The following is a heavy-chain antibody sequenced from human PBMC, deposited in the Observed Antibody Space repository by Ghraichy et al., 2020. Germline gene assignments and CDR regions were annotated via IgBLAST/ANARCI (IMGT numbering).Heavy chain of an antibody. CDR2: ISGSGDTT. V-gene: IGHV3-23*01. J-gene: IGHJ4*02. CDR1: GITISSYG. D-gene: IGHD5-24*01. CDR3: AKWSCSDGRCYFDY. Sequence: GGSLRLSCAASGITISSYGMSWVRQAPGKGLEWVSRISGSGDTTNYADSVKGRFTISRDNFKNTLYLQMNSLRAEDTAVYFCAKWSCSDGRCYFDYWGQGTLVTVSS.